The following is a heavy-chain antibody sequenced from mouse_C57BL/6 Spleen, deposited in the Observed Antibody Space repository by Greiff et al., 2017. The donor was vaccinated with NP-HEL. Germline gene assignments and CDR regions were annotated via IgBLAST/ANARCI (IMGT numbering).Heavy chain of an antibody. CDR2: ILPGSGST. J-gene: IGHJ4*01. Sequence: VQLQQSGAELMKPGASVKLSCKATGYTFTGYWIEWVKQRPGHGLEWIGEILPGSGSTNYTEKFKGNATFTSDTSSNTAYMQLSSLTTEDSAIYYCASSNPYYAMDYWGQGTSVTVSS. CDR3: ASSNPYYAMDY. CDR1: GYTFTGYW. D-gene: IGHD2-5*01. V-gene: IGHV1-9*01.